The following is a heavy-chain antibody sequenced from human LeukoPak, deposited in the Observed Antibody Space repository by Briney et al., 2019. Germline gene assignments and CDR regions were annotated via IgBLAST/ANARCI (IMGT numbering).Heavy chain of an antibody. CDR2: IYSGGST. CDR3: ARERSSGYYSYYSDY. J-gene: IGHJ4*02. Sequence: GGSLRLSCAASGFTVSSNYMSWVRQAPGKGLEWVSVIYSGGSTYYADSVKGRFTISRDNSKNTLYLQMNSLRAEDTAVYYCARERSSGYYSYYSDYWGQGTLVTVSS. D-gene: IGHD3-22*01. V-gene: IGHV3-53*01. CDR1: GFTVSSNY.